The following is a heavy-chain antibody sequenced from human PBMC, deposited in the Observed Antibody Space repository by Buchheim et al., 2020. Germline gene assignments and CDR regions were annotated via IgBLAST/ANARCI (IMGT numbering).Heavy chain of an antibody. J-gene: IGHJ6*02. CDR3: TRLTYYYDSSGYERYYGMDV. CDR1: GGSISSGDYY. CDR2: IYYSGST. Sequence: QVQLQESGPGLVKPSQTLSLTCTVSGGSISSGDYYWSWIRQPPGKGLEWIGYIYYSGSTYYNPSLKSRVTISVDTSKNQFSLKLSSVTAADTAVYYCTRLTYYYDSSGYERYYGMDVWGQGTT. D-gene: IGHD3-22*01. V-gene: IGHV4-30-4*01.